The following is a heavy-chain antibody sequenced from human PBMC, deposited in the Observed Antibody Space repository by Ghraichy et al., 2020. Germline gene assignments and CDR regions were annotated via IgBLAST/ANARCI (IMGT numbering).Heavy chain of an antibody. D-gene: IGHD1-26*01. V-gene: IGHV3-21*01. Sequence: LSLTCAASGFTFSSYSMNWVRQAPGKGLEWVSSISSSSSYIYYADSVKGRFTISRDNAKNSLYLQMNSLRAEDTAVYYCAREVSGSYYPNWFDPWGQGTLVTVSS. CDR2: ISSSSSYI. CDR3: AREVSGSYYPNWFDP. CDR1: GFTFSSYS. J-gene: IGHJ5*02.